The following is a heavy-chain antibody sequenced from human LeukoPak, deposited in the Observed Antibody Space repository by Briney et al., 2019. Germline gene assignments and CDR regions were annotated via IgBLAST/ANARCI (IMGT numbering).Heavy chain of an antibody. Sequence: GRSLRLSCAASGFTFSSYAMHWVRQAPGKGLEWVSVIYSGGSTYYADSVKGRFTISRDNSKNTLYLQMNSLRAEDTAVYYCARDRAGVFDYWGQGTLVTVSS. CDR2: IYSGGST. J-gene: IGHJ4*02. CDR1: GFTFSSYA. V-gene: IGHV3-66*01. D-gene: IGHD6-13*01. CDR3: ARDRAGVFDY.